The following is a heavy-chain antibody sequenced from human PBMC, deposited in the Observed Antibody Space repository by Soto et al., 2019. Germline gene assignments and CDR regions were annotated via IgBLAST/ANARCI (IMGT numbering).Heavy chain of an antibody. CDR2: ITRLDSP. CDR1: GGSMSYGGFS. D-gene: IGHD5-12*01. V-gene: IGHV4-30-2*06. J-gene: IGHJ4*02. Sequence: QLQLQESGSGVVRTSETLSLTCTVSGGSMSYGGFSWSWIRQSPGKGLEWIGYITRLDSPYFHPSFKSRVTMSIDRSRNQFYLNLSSMTAADRAVYYCARGAGYDPFDYWGQGVLVTVSS. CDR3: ARGAGYDPFDY.